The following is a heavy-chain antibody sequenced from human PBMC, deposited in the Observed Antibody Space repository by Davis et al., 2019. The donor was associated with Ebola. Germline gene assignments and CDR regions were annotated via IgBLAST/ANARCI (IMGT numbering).Heavy chain of an antibody. Sequence: GESLKISCAASGFSFPDAWMSWIRQAPGKGLEWVSYISSSSSYTNYADSVKGRFTISRDNAKNSLYLQMNSLRAEDTAVYYCARVGYYYGSGSYYIRELFDYWGQGTLVTVSS. V-gene: IGHV3-11*06. CDR1: GFSFPDAW. J-gene: IGHJ4*02. D-gene: IGHD3-10*01. CDR3: ARVGYYYGSGSYYIRELFDY. CDR2: ISSSSSYT.